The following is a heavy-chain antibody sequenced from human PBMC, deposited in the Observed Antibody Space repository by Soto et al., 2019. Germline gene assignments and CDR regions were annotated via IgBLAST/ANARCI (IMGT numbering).Heavy chain of an antibody. J-gene: IGHJ4*02. CDR2: ISSDGGST. D-gene: IGHD6-13*01. Sequence: GGSLRLSCSVSGFTFSTYAMHWVRQAPGKGLQYVSSISSDGGSTYYTDSVKGRFTISRDNSKNTLDLQMSSLRAEDTAVYYCVKDRWVDYWGQGTLVTVSS. CDR3: VKDRWVDY. CDR1: GFTFSTYA. V-gene: IGHV3-64D*06.